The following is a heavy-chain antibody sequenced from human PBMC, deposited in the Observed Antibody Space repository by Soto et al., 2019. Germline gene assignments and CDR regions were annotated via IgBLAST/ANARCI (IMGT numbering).Heavy chain of an antibody. Sequence: PSETLSLTCTVSAASFSGYYLTWIRQPPGKGLEWIGYVYFNGNTNYNPSLKRRVSISIDTSKNQISLTLNSVTAADTAVYYCASVTFGGVVLAHWGQGTLVTVSS. CDR3: ASVTFGGVVLAH. J-gene: IGHJ4*02. V-gene: IGHV4-59*01. D-gene: IGHD3-16*01. CDR2: VYFNGNT. CDR1: AASFSGYY.